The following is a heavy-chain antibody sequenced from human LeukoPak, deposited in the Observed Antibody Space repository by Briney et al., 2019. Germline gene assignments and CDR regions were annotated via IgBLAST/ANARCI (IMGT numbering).Heavy chain of an antibody. V-gene: IGHV1-2*02. J-gene: IGHJ6*03. CDR2: INPNSGGT. CDR1: GYTFTGYY. Sequence: ASVKVFCKASGYTFTGYYMHWVRQAPGQGLEWMGWINPNSGGTNYAQKFQGRVTMTRDTSISTAYMELSRLRSDDTAVYYCARDRDSMRYFDWRYYYYYMDVWGKGTTVTVSS. D-gene: IGHD3-9*01. CDR3: ARDRDSMRYFDWRYYYYYMDV.